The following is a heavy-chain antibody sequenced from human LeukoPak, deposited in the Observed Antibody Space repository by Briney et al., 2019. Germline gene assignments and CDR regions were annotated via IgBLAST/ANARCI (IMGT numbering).Heavy chain of an antibody. D-gene: IGHD3-22*01. Sequence: PSETLSLTCTVSGGSISSYYWSWIRQPPGKGLEWIGYIYYSGSTNYNPSLTSRVTISVDTSKNQFSLKLSSVTAADTAVYYCAGGLYYYDSSGYYYYAFDIWGQGTMVTVSS. V-gene: IGHV4-59*01. J-gene: IGHJ3*02. CDR2: IYYSGST. CDR3: AGGLYYYDSSGYYYYAFDI. CDR1: GGSISSYY.